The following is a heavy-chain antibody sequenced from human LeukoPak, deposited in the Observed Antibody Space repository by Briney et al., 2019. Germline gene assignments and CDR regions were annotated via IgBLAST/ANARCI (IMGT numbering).Heavy chain of an antibody. Sequence: ASVKVSCKASGYTFTRYDINWVRQATGQGLEWMGWMNPNSGNKGYAQRFQGRVTMTRNNSISTAYMELSSLRSEDTAGYYCARGIRSRRGSSRGNWFDPWGQGTLVTVCS. CDR2: MNPNSGNK. CDR1: GYTFTRYD. D-gene: IGHD6-6*01. V-gene: IGHV1-8*01. J-gene: IGHJ5*02. CDR3: ARGIRSRRGSSRGNWFDP.